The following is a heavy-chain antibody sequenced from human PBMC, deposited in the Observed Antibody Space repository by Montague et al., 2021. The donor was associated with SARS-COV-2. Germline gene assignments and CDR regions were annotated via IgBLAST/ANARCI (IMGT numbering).Heavy chain of an antibody. D-gene: IGHD3-10*01. V-gene: IGHV4-39*02. Sequence: SETLSLTCSVSSGSIISSGYYWGWIRQPPGKELGWIGNIYYSGTTYYNPSLQSRGTISVDTSKNHLSLRLSSVTAADTAVYFCARGMIRGVTTLFDYWGQGSQVTVSS. CDR1: SGSIISSGYY. CDR2: IYYSGTT. CDR3: ARGMIRGVTTLFDY. J-gene: IGHJ4*02.